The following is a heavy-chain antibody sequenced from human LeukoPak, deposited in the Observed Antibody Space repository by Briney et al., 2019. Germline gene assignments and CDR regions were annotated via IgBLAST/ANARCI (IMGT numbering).Heavy chain of an antibody. CDR1: GGSISSYY. V-gene: IGHV4-59*01. J-gene: IGHJ3*02. D-gene: IGHD6-13*01. CDR2: VYYSGST. CDR3: ARRHSSSWSDAFDI. Sequence: PSETLSLTSSVSGGSISSYYWSWIRQPPGKGLEWIGYVYYSGSTNYNPSLKSRVTISVDTSKNQFSLKLSSVTAADTAVYYCARRHSSSWSDAFDIWGQRTMVTVSS.